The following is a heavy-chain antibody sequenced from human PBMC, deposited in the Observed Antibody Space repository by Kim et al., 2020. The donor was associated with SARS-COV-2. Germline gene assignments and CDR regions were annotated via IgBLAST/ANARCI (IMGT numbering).Heavy chain of an antibody. CDR3: VREDSSKDHGRFHP. Sequence: GGSLRLSCAASGFNFSDYYMSWVRQAPGKGLEWISYISHSGATTYYADSVRGRFTISRDNGQNSLSLQMNSLRAEDTAVYFCVREDSSKDHGRFHPWGLGTLVTVYS. J-gene: IGHJ5*02. D-gene: IGHD6-13*01. CDR1: GFNFSDYY. CDR2: ISHSGATT. V-gene: IGHV3-11*01.